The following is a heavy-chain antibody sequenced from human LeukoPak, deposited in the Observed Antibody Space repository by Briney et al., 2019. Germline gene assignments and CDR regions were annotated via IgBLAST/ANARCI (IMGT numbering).Heavy chain of an antibody. D-gene: IGHD6-13*01. J-gene: IGHJ4*02. Sequence: ASVKLFCDASGHTYTRYDINCAPHATGQGLVYMGWMNPNSGKTGYAQKFQGRVTMTRNTSISTAYMELSSLRSEDTAVYYCARVTAYSSSWYLGYWGQGTLVTVSS. CDR2: MNPNSGKT. CDR3: ARVTAYSSSWYLGY. CDR1: GHTYTRYD. V-gene: IGHV1-8*01.